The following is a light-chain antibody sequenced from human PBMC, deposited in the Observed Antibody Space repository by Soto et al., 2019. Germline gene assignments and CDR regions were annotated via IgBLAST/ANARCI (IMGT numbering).Light chain of an antibody. Sequence: EIVMTQSPATLSVSPGERATLSCRASQSVNSNLAWYQQKPGQAPRLLIYGASTRATGFPARFSGGGSGTDFTLTISSLQPEDVAAYYCQKYNSAPLTFGGGTKVDIK. J-gene: IGKJ4*01. CDR1: QSVNSN. CDR3: QKYNSAPLT. V-gene: IGKV3-15*01. CDR2: GAS.